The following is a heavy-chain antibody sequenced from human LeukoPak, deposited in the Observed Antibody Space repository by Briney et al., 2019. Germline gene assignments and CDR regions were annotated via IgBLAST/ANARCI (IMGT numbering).Heavy chain of an antibody. V-gene: IGHV3-7*01. CDR2: IDKDGNEK. CDR3: TRDIVWLQLEY. D-gene: IGHD5-24*01. J-gene: IGHJ4*02. CDR1: GFAFATYW. Sequence: GGPLKLSCAASGFAFATYWMVWVGQAPGKGREWVASIDKDGNEKAYADAVRGRFTISRDNIRESLYLQMSSLRVEDTAVYYCTRDIVWLQLEYWGQGALVTV.